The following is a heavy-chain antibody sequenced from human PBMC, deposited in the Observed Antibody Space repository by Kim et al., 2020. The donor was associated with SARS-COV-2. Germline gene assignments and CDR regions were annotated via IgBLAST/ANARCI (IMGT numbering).Heavy chain of an antibody. Sequence: TYYADSVKGRCTISRDNSKNTLYLQMNSLRAEDTATYYCAKGGYTYSSFDYWGQGTLVTVSS. J-gene: IGHJ4*02. V-gene: IGHV3-23*01. D-gene: IGHD5-18*01. CDR3: AKGGYTYSSFDY. CDR2: T.